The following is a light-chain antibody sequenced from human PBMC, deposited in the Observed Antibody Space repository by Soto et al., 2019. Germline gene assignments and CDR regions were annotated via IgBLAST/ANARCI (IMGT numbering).Light chain of an antibody. CDR1: QSISSW. J-gene: IGKJ1*01. V-gene: IGKV1-5*01. CDR2: DAS. CDR3: QQYGTYLWT. Sequence: TQSPATLSASVGDRVTITCRASQSISSWLAWYQQKPGKAPKLLIYDASSLESGVPSRFSGSGSGTEFTLTISSLQPDDFATYYCQQYGTYLWTFGQGTKVDIK.